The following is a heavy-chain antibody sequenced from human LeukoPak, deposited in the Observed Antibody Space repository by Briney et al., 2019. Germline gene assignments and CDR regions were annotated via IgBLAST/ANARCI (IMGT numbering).Heavy chain of an antibody. D-gene: IGHD6-13*01. CDR2: ISSSSSYI. CDR1: GFTFSSYS. J-gene: IGHJ4*02. Sequence: GGSLRLSCAASGFTFSSYSMNWVRQAPGKGLEWVSSISSSSSYIYYADSVKGRFTISRDNSKNTLYLQMNSLRAEDTAVYYCAKGYTRSEQQLWGQGTLVTVSS. V-gene: IGHV3-21*01. CDR3: AKGYTRSEQQL.